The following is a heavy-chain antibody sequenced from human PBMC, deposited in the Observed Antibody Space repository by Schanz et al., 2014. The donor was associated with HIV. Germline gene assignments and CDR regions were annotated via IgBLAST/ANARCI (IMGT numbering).Heavy chain of an antibody. Sequence: QVQLVQSGAEVKKPGSSVKVSCKASGGTFSSHAISWVRQAPGQGLEWMGWINPANGVTKYAQKFRDRVTLTRDTSISTLYMELTSLRSDDTAVYYCVRHVNFLKTDFWGQGTLVTVSS. D-gene: IGHD3-3*01. CDR3: VRHVNFLKTDF. CDR1: GGTFSSHA. V-gene: IGHV1-2*02. CDR2: INPANGVT. J-gene: IGHJ4*02.